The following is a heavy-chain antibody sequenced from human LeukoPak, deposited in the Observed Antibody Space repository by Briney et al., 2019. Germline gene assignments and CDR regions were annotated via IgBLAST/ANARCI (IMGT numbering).Heavy chain of an antibody. CDR3: ARETNNWALDY. CDR1: GGSISTYY. V-gene: IGHV4-59*01. D-gene: IGHD1-20*01. Sequence: SETLSLTSTMSGGSISTYYWSRIRHSPGKGLEWIGFIQYSGNTKSNPSLKGRVTISLDMSKNQFSLRLTSVTAADTAVYYCARETNNWALDYWGQGTLVTVSS. CDR2: IQYSGNT. J-gene: IGHJ4*02.